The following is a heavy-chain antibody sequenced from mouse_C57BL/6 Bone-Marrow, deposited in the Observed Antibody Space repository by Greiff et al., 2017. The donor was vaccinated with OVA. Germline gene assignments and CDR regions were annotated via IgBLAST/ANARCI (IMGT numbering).Heavy chain of an antibody. D-gene: IGHD1-1*01. CDR3: APTVVSDY. CDR1: GYAFTNYL. V-gene: IGHV1-54*01. Sequence: VQLQQSGAELVRPGTSVKVSCKASGYAFTNYLIEWVKQRPGQGLEWIGVINPNSGSTNYNEKFKSKATLTVDKSSSTAYMQLSSLTSEDSAVYYCAPTVVSDYWGQGTTLTVSS. CDR2: INPNSGST. J-gene: IGHJ2*01.